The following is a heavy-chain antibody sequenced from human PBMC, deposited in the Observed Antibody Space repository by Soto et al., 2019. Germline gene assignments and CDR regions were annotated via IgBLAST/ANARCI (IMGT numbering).Heavy chain of an antibody. CDR3: ARDLGYCVSTSCYRFDP. Sequence: GGSLRLSCAASGFTFSGYNMNWVRQAPGKGLEWVSYISSSSSTKYYADSVKGRFTISRDNPKNSLYLQMNSLRDEDTAVYYCARDLGYCVSTSCYRFDPWGQGTLVTVSS. J-gene: IGHJ5*02. V-gene: IGHV3-48*02. CDR1: GFTFSGYN. CDR2: ISSSSSTK. D-gene: IGHD2-2*03.